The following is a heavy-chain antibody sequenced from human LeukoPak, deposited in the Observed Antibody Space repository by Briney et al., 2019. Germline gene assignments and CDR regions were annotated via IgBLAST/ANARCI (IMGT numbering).Heavy chain of an antibody. D-gene: IGHD6-6*01. V-gene: IGHV3-66*01. CDR1: GFTVSNTY. CDR2: IYSGGST. CDR3: ARVIAARHFDY. J-gene: IGHJ4*02. Sequence: PGGSLRLSCAASGFTVSNTYMSWVRQAPGKGLEWVSLIYSGGSTYYAASVKDRFTISRDNSMNTMFLQMNSLRAEDTAVYYCARVIAARHFDYWGQGTLVTVSS.